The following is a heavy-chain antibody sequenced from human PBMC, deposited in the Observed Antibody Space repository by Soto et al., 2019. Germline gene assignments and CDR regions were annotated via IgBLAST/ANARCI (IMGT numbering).Heavy chain of an antibody. CDR1: GFTFSSYW. J-gene: IGHJ4*02. V-gene: IGHV3-74*01. D-gene: IGHD2-2*01. Sequence: PGGSLRLSCVASGFTFSSYWMHWLRQAPGRELVWVSVIDNEWNYRNYADSVKGRFNISRAKAKNTLYLQMNSLTAEDTAVYFCASLSAPVDFWGRGTLVTISS. CDR3: ASLSAPVDF. CDR2: IDNEWNYR.